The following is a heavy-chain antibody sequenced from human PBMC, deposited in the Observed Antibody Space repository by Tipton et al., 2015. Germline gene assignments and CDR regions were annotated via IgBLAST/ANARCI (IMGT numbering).Heavy chain of an antibody. V-gene: IGHV1-69*06. Sequence: QVQLVQSGPEVKKPGSSVKVSCEASGGTFSNFAISWVRQAPGQGLEWIGGIIPVFGTAHYAQKFQGRVTITADKSTRTAYMELSSLRSEDTAVYYCASRSDGKKYYYFGMDVWGQGTTVTVSS. CDR2: IIPVFGTA. J-gene: IGHJ6*02. D-gene: IGHD4-17*01. CDR3: ASRSDGKKYYYFGMDV. CDR1: GGTFSNFA.